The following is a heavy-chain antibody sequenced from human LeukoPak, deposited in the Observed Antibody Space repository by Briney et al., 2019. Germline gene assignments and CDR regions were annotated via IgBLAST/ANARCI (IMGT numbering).Heavy chain of an antibody. CDR3: ARAEPAVAGDY. J-gene: IGHJ4*02. V-gene: IGHV1-46*01. D-gene: IGHD6-19*01. CDR1: GYTFTSYY. CDR2: INPSGGST. Sequence: GASVKVSCKASGYTFTSYYMHWVRQAPGQGLEWMGIINPSGGSTSYAQKFQGRVTMTRDMSTSTVYMELSSLRSEDTAVYYCARAEPAVAGDYWGQGTLVTVSS.